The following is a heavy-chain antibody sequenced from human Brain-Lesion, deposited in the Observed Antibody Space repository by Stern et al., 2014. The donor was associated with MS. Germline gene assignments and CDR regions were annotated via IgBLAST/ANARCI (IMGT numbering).Heavy chain of an antibody. D-gene: IGHD2-2*01. CDR2: IFNSGST. J-gene: IGHJ6*02. CDR3: ARGRVVPGFQYYATDV. V-gene: IGHV4-61*02. Sequence: VQLVESGPGLVKPSQTLSLSCTVSGGSISSGGYYWSWIRQPAGKGLEWIGRIFNSGSTSSKPSLKSRGAISIDPSKNQFSLRLNSMTAADTAVYYCARGRVVPGFQYYATDVWGQGTTVIVSS. CDR1: GGSISSGGYY.